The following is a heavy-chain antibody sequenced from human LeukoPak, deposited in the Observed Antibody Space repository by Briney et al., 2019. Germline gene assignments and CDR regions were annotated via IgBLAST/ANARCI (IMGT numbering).Heavy chain of an antibody. CDR2: IYTSGST. CDR3: ALTYYDILTGYYLVDY. D-gene: IGHD3-9*01. V-gene: IGHV4-4*07. CDR1: GGSISSYY. Sequence: SETLSLTCTVSGGSISSYYWSWIRQPAGKGLEWIGRIYTSGSTNYNPSLKSRVTMSVDTSKNQFSLKLSSVTAADTAVYYCALTYYDILTGYYLVDYWGQGTLVTVPS. J-gene: IGHJ4*02.